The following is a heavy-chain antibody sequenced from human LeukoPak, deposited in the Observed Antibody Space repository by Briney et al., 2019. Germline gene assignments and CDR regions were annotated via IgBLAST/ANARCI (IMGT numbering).Heavy chain of an antibody. Sequence: GSLRLSCAASGFTFSSYAMSWVRQAPGKGLEWVSAISGSGGSTYYADPVKGRFTISRDNSKNTLYLQMNCLRAEDTAVYYCAKSPVVVVAATNWAFDIWGQGTMVTVSS. V-gene: IGHV3-23*01. CDR2: ISGSGGST. CDR3: AKSPVVVVAATNWAFDI. CDR1: GFTFSSYA. J-gene: IGHJ3*02. D-gene: IGHD2-15*01.